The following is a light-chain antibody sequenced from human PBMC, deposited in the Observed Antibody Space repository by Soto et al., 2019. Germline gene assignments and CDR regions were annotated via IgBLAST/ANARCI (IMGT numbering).Light chain of an antibody. CDR1: QSVADN. V-gene: IGKV3-15*01. CDR2: GAS. CDR3: QQSNNWPYT. Sequence: EIVMTQSPATLSVSPGERATLSCRASQSVADNLAWYQQKPGQGPRLLIYGASTRATGVPDRFSGSGSGTQFTLTISSLQSEDFALYYCQQSNNWPYTFGQGTKLEIK. J-gene: IGKJ2*01.